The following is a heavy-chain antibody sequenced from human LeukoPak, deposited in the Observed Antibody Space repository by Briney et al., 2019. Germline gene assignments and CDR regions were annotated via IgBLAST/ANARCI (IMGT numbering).Heavy chain of an antibody. CDR2: IYSGGST. J-gene: IGHJ4*02. CDR3: ARGSEVVPAAIIGAD. Sequence: GGSLRLSCAASGFTVSSNYMSWVRQAPGKGLEWVSVIYSGGSTYYADSVKGRFTISRDNSKNTLYLQMNSLRAEDTAMYYCARGSEVVPAAIIGADWGQGTLVTVSS. D-gene: IGHD2-2*01. CDR1: GFTVSSNY. V-gene: IGHV3-53*01.